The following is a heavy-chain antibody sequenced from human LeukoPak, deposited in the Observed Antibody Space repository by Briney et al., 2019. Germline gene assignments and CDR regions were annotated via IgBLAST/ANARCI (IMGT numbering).Heavy chain of an antibody. CDR1: GGSISSSSYY. J-gene: IGHJ6*03. D-gene: IGHD1-7*01. CDR2: IYYSGGT. Sequence: PSETLSLTCTVPGGSISSSSYYWGWIRQPPGKGLEWIGSIYYSGGTYYNPSLKSRVTISVDTSKNQFSLKLSSVTAADTAVYYCARDAGTPPTYYYYYMDVWGKGTTVTVSS. CDR3: ARDAGTPPTYYYYYMDV. V-gene: IGHV4-39*07.